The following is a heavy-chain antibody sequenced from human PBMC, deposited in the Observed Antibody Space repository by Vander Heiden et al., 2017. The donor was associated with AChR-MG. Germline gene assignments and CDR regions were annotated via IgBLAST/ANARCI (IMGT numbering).Heavy chain of an antibody. CDR2: IYYSGST. CDR3: AIGANSDFYYHYMDV. Sequence: VQLQESGPGLVKPSETLSLTCTVSGGSVSSGSYYWSWIRQPPGKGLEWIGYIYYSGSTNYNPSLKCRLTISVDTSKNQFSMRLSSVTAADTAVYYCAIGANSDFYYHYMDVWGKGTTVTVSS. D-gene: IGHD2-21*01. CDR1: GGSVSSGSYY. J-gene: IGHJ6*03. V-gene: IGHV4-61*01.